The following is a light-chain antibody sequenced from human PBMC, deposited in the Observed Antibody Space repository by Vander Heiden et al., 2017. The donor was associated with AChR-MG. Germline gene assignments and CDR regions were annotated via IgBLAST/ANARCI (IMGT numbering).Light chain of an antibody. Sequence: EIVLTESPGPLSLSPGERATHSSRASQSVSSSYLAWYQQKPGQAPRLLIYGASSRATGIPDRFSGSGSGTDFTLTISRLEPEEFAVYYCQQYGSTRFTFGGGTKVEIK. CDR1: QSVSSSY. J-gene: IGKJ4*02. CDR3: QQYGSTRFT. V-gene: IGKV3-20*01. CDR2: GAS.